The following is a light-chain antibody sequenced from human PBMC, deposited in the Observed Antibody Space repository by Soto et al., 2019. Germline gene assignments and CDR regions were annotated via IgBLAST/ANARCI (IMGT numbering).Light chain of an antibody. CDR3: XQYNKWPLT. CDR1: QSVSSN. Sequence: EIVMTQSPATLSESPGERATLSCRASQSVSSNLAWYQQKRGQAPRLLIYGTSTRATGIPARFSGSGSGXXXXXXXXXXXXXDFAVXYXXQYNKWPLTFGGGTKVEIK. J-gene: IGKJ4*01. V-gene: IGKV3-15*01. CDR2: GTS.